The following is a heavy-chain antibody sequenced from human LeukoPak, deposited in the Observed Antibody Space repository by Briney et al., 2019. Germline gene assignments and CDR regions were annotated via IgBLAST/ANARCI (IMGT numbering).Heavy chain of an antibody. CDR3: ARGPHDIVVVPAAADAFDI. D-gene: IGHD2-2*01. CDR1: GFTFSSYS. CDR2: ISSSSSYI. J-gene: IGHJ3*02. V-gene: IGHV3-21*01. Sequence: GGSLRLSCAASGFTFSSYSMNWVRQAPGKGLEWVSSISSSSSYIYYADSVKGRFTISRDNAKNSLYLQMNSPRAEDTAVYYCARGPHDIVVVPAAADAFDIWGQGTMVTVSS.